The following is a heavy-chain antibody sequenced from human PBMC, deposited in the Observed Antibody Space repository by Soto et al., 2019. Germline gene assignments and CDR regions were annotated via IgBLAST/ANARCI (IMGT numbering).Heavy chain of an antibody. CDR2: ISYDGNKK. D-gene: IGHD6-19*01. V-gene: IGHV3-30-3*01. J-gene: IGHJ4*02. Sequence: QVQLVESGGGVVQPGRSLRLSCAASGFSLSSYSMHWVRQAPGKGLEWLGVISYDGNKKYYRDSVKGRFSISRDTSNNTVTLQMNSLRPDDTAGYYCARSIAVAGLDYWGQGALVAV. CDR3: ARSIAVAGLDY. CDR1: GFSLSSYS.